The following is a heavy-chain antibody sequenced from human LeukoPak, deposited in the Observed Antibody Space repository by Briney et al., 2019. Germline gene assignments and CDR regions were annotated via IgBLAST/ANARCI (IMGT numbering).Heavy chain of an antibody. V-gene: IGHV3-9*02. Sequence: PGRSLRPSCALSRLAPDEFAIGCGRPAPEGGLGWGSGISWNSGSIGYADSVKGRFTISRDNAKYSLYLQMNSLRAEDTALYYCAKDVSRNWGLFDYWGQGTLVTVSS. CDR2: ISWNSGSI. J-gene: IGHJ4*02. D-gene: IGHD7-27*01. CDR3: AKDVSRNWGLFDY. CDR1: RLAPDEFA.